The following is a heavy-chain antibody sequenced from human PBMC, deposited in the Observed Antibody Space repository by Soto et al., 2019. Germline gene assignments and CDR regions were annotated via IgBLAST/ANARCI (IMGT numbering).Heavy chain of an antibody. CDR1: GGSISSSSYY. CDR2: IYYSGST. D-gene: IGHD2-21*02. CDR3: ARHQKIVVTAIYYFDY. V-gene: IGHV4-39*01. Sequence: SETLSLTCTVSGGSISSSSYYWGWIRQPPGKGLEWIGSIYYSGSTYYNPSLKSRVTISGDTTKNQFSLKLSSVTAADTAVYYCARHQKIVVTAIYYFDYWGQGTLVTVSS. J-gene: IGHJ4*02.